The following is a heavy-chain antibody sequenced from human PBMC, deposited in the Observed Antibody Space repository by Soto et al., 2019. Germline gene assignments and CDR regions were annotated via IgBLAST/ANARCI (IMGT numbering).Heavy chain of an antibody. J-gene: IGHJ4*02. V-gene: IGHV3-30*02. D-gene: IGHD3-22*01. CDR3: AKSQDSSGPFDY. CDR1: GFTFSSYG. Sequence: GGSLILSCAASGFTFSSYGMHWVRQAPGKGLEWVAVIWYDGSNKYYADSVKGRFTISRDNSKNTLYLQMNSLRAEDTAVYYCAKSQDSSGPFDYWGQGTLVTVSS. CDR2: IWYDGSNK.